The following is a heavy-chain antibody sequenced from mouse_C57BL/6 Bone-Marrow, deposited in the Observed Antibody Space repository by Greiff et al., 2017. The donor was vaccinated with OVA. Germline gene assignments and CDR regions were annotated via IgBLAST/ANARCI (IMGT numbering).Heavy chain of an antibody. CDR2: IWSDGST. V-gene: IGHV2-6-1*01. CDR3: ARHPEYYYGSGYYAMDY. CDR1: GFSLTSYG. Sequence: VQGVESGPGLVAPSQSLSITCTVSGFSLTSYGVHWVRQPPGKGLEWLVVIWSDGSTTYNSALKSRLSIIKDNSKSQVFLKMNSLQTDDTAMYYCARHPEYYYGSGYYAMDYWGQGTSVTVSS. J-gene: IGHJ4*01. D-gene: IGHD1-1*01.